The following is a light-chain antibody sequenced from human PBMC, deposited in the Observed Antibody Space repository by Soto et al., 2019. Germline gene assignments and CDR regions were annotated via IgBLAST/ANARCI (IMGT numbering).Light chain of an antibody. J-gene: IGKJ1*01. Sequence: EIVLTQAPGTLSLSPGERAILSCRASQSVSSDSLAWYRQKPGQAPRLLVYDASIRATGIPDRFSGSGSGTDFTLTISRLEPEDFAVYYCQQYGSAPRKFGQGTKVEIK. CDR2: DAS. CDR3: QQYGSAPRK. CDR1: QSVSSDS. V-gene: IGKV3-20*01.